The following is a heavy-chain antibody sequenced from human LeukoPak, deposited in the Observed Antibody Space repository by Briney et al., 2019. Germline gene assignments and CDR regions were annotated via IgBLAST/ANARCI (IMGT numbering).Heavy chain of an antibody. CDR1: GFTFSSHAM. Sequence: PGGSLRLSCAASGFTFSSHAMSWVRQPPGKGLEWIGEIYHSGSTNYNPSPKSRVTISVDKSKNQFSLELSSVTAADTAVYCCARVDSSSWYELDYWGQGTLVTVSS. J-gene: IGHJ4*02. CDR2: IYHSGST. V-gene: IGHV4-4*01. D-gene: IGHD6-13*01. CDR3: ARVDSSSWYELDY.